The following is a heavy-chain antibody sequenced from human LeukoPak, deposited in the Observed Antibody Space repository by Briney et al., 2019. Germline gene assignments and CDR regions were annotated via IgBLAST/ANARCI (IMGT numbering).Heavy chain of an antibody. Sequence: PGGSLRLSCAASGFTFSSYAMHWVRQAPGKGLEWVAVISYDGSNKYYAGSVKGRFTISRDNSKNTLYLQMNSLRAEDTAVYCCARPQTPPPGPRALQVGTYYGMDVWGQGTTVTVSS. D-gene: IGHD1-26*01. CDR2: ISYDGSNK. J-gene: IGHJ6*02. V-gene: IGHV3-30-3*01. CDR1: GFTFSSYA. CDR3: ARPQTPPPGPRALQVGTYYGMDV.